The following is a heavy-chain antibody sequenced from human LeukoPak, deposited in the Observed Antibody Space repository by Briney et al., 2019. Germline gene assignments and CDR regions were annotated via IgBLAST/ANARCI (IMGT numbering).Heavy chain of an antibody. J-gene: IGHJ4*02. Sequence: SETLFLTCAVSGYSISSGYYWGWIRQPPGKGLEWIGSIYHSGSTYYNPSLKSRVTISVDTSKNQFSLKLSSVTAADTAVYYCARGGYYGDPPLDYWGQGTLVTVSS. CDR3: ARGGYYGDPPLDY. CDR1: GYSISSGYY. V-gene: IGHV4-38-2*01. CDR2: IYHSGST. D-gene: IGHD4-17*01.